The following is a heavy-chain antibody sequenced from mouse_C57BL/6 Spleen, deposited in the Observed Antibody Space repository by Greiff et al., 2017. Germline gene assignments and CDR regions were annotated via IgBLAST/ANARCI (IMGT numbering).Heavy chain of an antibody. D-gene: IGHD1-1*01. Sequence: EVMLVESGGGLVQPGGSMKLSCAASGFTFSDAWMDWVRQSPEKGLEWVAEIRNKANNHATYYAESVKGRFTISRDDSKSSVYLQMNSLRAEDTGIYYCTRPATTVVEGYAMDYWGQGTSVTVSS. CDR2: IRNKANNHAT. CDR1: GFTFSDAW. CDR3: TRPATTVVEGYAMDY. V-gene: IGHV6-6*01. J-gene: IGHJ4*01.